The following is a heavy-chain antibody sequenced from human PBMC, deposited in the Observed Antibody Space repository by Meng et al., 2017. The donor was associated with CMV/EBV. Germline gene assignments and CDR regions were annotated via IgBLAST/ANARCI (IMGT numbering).Heavy chain of an antibody. CDR3: AGWIDDSSGHFDY. D-gene: IGHD3-22*01. Sequence: GESLKISCAASGFTFSSYSMNWVRQAPGRGLEWVSYISSSSSTIYYADSVKGRFTISRDNAKNSLYLQMNSLRAEDTAVYYCAGWIDDSSGHFDYWGQGTLVTVSS. CDR1: GFTFSSYS. J-gene: IGHJ4*02. CDR2: ISSSSSTI. V-gene: IGHV3-48*04.